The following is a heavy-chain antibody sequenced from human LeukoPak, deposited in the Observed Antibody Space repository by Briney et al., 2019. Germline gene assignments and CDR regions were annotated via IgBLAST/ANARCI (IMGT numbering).Heavy chain of an antibody. CDR3: ARGSTYCSGGSCYFHYYYYYYMDV. D-gene: IGHD2-15*01. Sequence: ASVKVSCKASGYTFTSYDINWVRQATGQGLEWMGWMNPNSGNTGYAQKFQGRVTVTRNTSISTAYMELSSLRSEDTAVYYCARGSTYCSGGSCYFHYYYYYYMDVWGKGTTVTISS. CDR1: GYTFTSYD. V-gene: IGHV1-8*01. CDR2: MNPNSGNT. J-gene: IGHJ6*03.